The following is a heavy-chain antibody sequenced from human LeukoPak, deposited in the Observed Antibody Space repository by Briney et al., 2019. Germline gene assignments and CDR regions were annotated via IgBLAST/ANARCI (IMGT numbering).Heavy chain of an antibody. CDR3: AKDNYGDRLDY. D-gene: IGHD4-17*01. J-gene: IGHJ4*02. CDR1: GFTVSNNY. CDR2: IYAGSST. V-gene: IGHV3-53*05. Sequence: GGSLRLSCAASGFTVSNNYMSWVRQAPGKGLEWVSLIYAGSSTYYADSVKGRFTISRDNSKNTLYLQMNSLRAGDTAVYYCAKDNYGDRLDYWGQGTLVTVSS.